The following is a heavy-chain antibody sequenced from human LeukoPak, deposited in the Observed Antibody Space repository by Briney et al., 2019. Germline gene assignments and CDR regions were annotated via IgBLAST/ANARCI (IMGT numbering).Heavy chain of an antibody. V-gene: IGHV3-23*01. D-gene: IGHD3-3*01. Sequence: PGGSLRLSCAASGFTFSSYAMSWVRQAPGKGLEWVSAISGSGGSTYYADSVKGRFTISRDNSKNTLYLQMNGLRAEDTAVYYCAKDQMGLRFLEWLSPFDYWGQGTLVTASS. CDR3: AKDQMGLRFLEWLSPFDY. J-gene: IGHJ4*02. CDR1: GFTFSSYA. CDR2: ISGSGGST.